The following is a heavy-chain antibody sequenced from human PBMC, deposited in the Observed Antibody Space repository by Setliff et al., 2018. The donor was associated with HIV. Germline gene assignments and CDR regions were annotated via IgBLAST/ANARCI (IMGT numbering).Heavy chain of an antibody. V-gene: IGHV4-61*09. CDR3: AREIPFRGNANMWDYYAMDV. J-gene: IGHJ6*02. CDR2: IYASGST. Sequence: PSETLSLTCTVSGDSISSGNHYWAWIRQPAGKRLEWIGHIYASGSTYYNLSLNSRASISVDTSNSQVPLRLTSVTAADTAVYYCAREIPFRGNANMWDYYAMDVWGQGITVTVSS. CDR1: GDSISSGNHY. D-gene: IGHD3-16*01.